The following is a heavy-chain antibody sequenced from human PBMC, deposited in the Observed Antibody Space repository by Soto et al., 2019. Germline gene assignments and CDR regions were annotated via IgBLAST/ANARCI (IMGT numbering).Heavy chain of an antibody. J-gene: IGHJ4*02. CDR1: GFPFSSYG. V-gene: IGHV3-30*18. Sequence: PGGSLRLSCAASGFPFSSYGMHWVRQAPGKGLEWVAVISYDGSNKYYADSVKGRFTISRDNSKNTLYLQMNSLRAEDTAVYYCAKEGSRYSDFWTAYLDYWGQGTLVTVSS. CDR3: AKEGSRYSDFWTAYLDY. CDR2: ISYDGSNK. D-gene: IGHD3-3*01.